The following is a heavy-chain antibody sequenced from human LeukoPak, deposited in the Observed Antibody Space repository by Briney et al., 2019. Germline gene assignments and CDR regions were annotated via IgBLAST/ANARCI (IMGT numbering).Heavy chain of an antibody. Sequence: GGSLRLSCAASGFTFSSYAMSWVRQAPGKGLEWVSYISSSGSTIYYADSVKGRFTISRDNAKNSLYLQMNSLRAEDTAVYYCARDWARGKRPASLDYWGQGTLVTVSS. CDR3: ARDWARGKRPASLDY. CDR2: ISSSGSTI. D-gene: IGHD1-1*01. J-gene: IGHJ4*02. CDR1: GFTFSSYA. V-gene: IGHV3-11*01.